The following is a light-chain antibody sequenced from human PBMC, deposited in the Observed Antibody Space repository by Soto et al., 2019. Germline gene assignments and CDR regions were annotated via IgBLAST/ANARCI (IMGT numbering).Light chain of an antibody. V-gene: IGLV2-14*03. CDR2: DVT. CDR3: GAHTITGTLMR. Sequence: QSALTQPASVSGSPGQSITISCSGTPSDIGAYNYVSWYQHLPGKAPEVIIYDVTNRPSGVSSRFSGSKSGTTASRTISGLQAEDEAKDNRGAHTITGTLMRVGGGTKRTVL. J-gene: IGLJ2*01. CDR1: PSDIGAYNY.